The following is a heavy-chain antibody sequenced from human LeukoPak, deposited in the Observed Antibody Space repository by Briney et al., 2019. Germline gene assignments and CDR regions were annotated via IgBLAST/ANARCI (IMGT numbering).Heavy chain of an antibody. V-gene: IGHV3-20*04. J-gene: IGHJ3*02. Sequence: PGGSLRLSCAASGFTFDDYGMSWVRQASGKGLEWVSGINWNGGSTGYADSVKGRFTISRDNAKNSLYLQMNSLRAEDTALYYCARGETVVVITSAFDIWGQGTMVTVSS. D-gene: IGHD3-22*01. CDR1: GFTFDDYG. CDR3: ARGETVVVITSAFDI. CDR2: INWNGGST.